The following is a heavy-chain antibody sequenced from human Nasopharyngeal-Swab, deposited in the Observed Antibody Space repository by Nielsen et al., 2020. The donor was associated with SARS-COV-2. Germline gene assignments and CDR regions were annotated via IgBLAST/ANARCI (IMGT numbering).Heavy chain of an antibody. CDR2: INHSGST. CDR1: GGSFSGYY. V-gene: IGHV4-34*01. J-gene: IGHJ6*02. Sequence: SETLSLTCAVYGGSFSGYYWSWIRQPPGKGLEWIGEINHSGSTNYNPSLKSRVTISVDTSKNQFSLELSSVTAADTAVYYCARGRCSSTSCRGCSGGSCYYGMDVWGQGTTVTVSS. D-gene: IGHD2-2*01. CDR3: ARGRCSSTSCRGCSGGSCYYGMDV.